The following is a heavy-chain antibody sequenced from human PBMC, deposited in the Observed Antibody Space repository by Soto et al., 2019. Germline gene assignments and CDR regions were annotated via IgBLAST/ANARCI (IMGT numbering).Heavy chain of an antibody. CDR2: IKSKTDGGTT. D-gene: IGHD2-2*01. J-gene: IGHJ6*03. Sequence: EVQLVESGGGLVKPGGSLRLSCAASGFTFSNAWMSWVRQAPGKGLEWVGRIKSKTDGGTTDYAAPVKGRFTISRDDSKNTLYLQMNSLKTEDTAVYYCTTDNSQLLSSYYYYYDYMDVWGKGTTVTVSS. CDR3: TTDNSQLLSSYYYYYDYMDV. V-gene: IGHV3-15*01. CDR1: GFTFSNAW.